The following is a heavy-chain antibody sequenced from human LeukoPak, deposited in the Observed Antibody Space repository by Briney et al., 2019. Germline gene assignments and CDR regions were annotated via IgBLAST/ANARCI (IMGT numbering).Heavy chain of an antibody. Sequence: PGWSLRLSCVVSGFTFTNAWMSWVRQAPGKGLEWVGRIKRTSDGGTTDYATAVKGRFTISRDDSNDTLYLHINAMKTEDTAVYYCTTDWATVYDYDSHTSGWFFDYWGQGILVTVSS. J-gene: IGHJ4*02. V-gene: IGHV3-15*01. CDR3: TTDWATVYDYDSHTSGWFFDY. CDR1: GFTFTNAW. D-gene: IGHD5/OR15-5a*01. CDR2: IKRTSDGGTT.